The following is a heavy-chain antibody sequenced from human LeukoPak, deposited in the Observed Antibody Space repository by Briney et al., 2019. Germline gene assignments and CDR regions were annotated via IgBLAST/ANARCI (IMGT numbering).Heavy chain of an antibody. D-gene: IGHD6-13*01. V-gene: IGHV3-21*01. J-gene: IGHJ2*01. CDR2: ISSSSSYL. CDR3: ARDHRSSHRLKYFDL. CDR1: GFTISSYT. Sequence: GGSLRLSCAASGFTISSYTMNWVPQATRKRHESASSISSSSSYLYYADSVKIRFTISRDNAKNSLYLQMNSLRAEDTAVYYCARDHRSSHRLKYFDLWGRGTLVTVSS.